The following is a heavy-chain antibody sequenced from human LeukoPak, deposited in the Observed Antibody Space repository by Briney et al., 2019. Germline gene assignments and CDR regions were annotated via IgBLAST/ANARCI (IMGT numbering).Heavy chain of an antibody. Sequence: SETLSLTCTVSGGSISSYYWSWIRQPPGKGLEWIGYIYYSGSTNYNPSLKSRVTISVDTSKNQFSLKLSSVTAADTAVYYCARHHAPSYDILTGSNWFDPWGQGTLVTVSS. CDR2: IYYSGST. CDR1: GGSISSYY. D-gene: IGHD3-9*01. CDR3: ARHHAPSYDILTGSNWFDP. J-gene: IGHJ5*02. V-gene: IGHV4-59*08.